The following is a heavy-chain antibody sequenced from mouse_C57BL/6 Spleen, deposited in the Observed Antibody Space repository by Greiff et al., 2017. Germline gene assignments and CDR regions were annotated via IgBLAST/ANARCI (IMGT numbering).Heavy chain of an antibody. Sequence: EVQLVESEGGLVQPGSSMQLSCTASGFTFSDYYMACVRQVPETGLEWVANIIYDGSSTYYLDSLKSRFIISGDNAKNILYLQMSSLKSEDAATYDCAREDYGSSYVGAMDYGGQGTSVTVSS. D-gene: IGHD1-1*01. J-gene: IGHJ4*01. CDR1: GFTFSDYY. CDR3: AREDYGSSYVGAMDY. CDR2: IIYDGSST. V-gene: IGHV5-16*01.